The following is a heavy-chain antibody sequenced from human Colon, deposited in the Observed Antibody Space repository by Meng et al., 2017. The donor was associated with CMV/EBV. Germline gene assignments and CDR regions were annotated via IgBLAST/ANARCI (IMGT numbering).Heavy chain of an antibody. V-gene: IGHV7-4-1*02. Sequence: QVQLVQSGSELKKPGASVKVSCEVSGYNFANYAINWVRQAPGQGLEWMGWINTNTGSPTYAQGFTGWFVFSLDPSVNTVYLQISSLKAEDTAVYFCARDYYYGSGLDYWGQGTLVTVSS. CDR2: INTNTGSP. CDR3: ARDYYYGSGLDY. CDR1: GYNFANYA. D-gene: IGHD3-10*01. J-gene: IGHJ4*02.